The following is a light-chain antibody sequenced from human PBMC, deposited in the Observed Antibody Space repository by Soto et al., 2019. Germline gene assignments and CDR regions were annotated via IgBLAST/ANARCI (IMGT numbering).Light chain of an antibody. CDR1: QSVSSN. CDR3: QQYHNWPIP. V-gene: IGKV3-15*01. Sequence: EIVITQSPATLSVSTGESPTLSCMASQSVSSNLAWHQQKPGQAPRILMYDSSTRATGISARFSGSGSGTEFTLTISSLQSEDFAVYYCQQYHNWPIPFGQGTRLAIK. CDR2: DSS. J-gene: IGKJ5*01.